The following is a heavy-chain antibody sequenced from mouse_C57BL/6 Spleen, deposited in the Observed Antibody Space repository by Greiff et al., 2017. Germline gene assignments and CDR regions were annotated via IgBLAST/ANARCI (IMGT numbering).Heavy chain of an antibody. CDR3: ASSSYGNYAMDY. J-gene: IGHJ4*01. CDR1: GFTFTDYY. Sequence: EVKVEESGGGLVQPGGSLSLSCAASGFTFTDYYMSWVRQPPGKALEWLGFIRNKANGYTTEYSASVKGRFTISRDNSQSILYLQMNALRAEDSATYYCASSSYGNYAMDYWGQGTSVTVSS. V-gene: IGHV7-3*01. CDR2: IRNKANGYTT. D-gene: IGHD2-1*01.